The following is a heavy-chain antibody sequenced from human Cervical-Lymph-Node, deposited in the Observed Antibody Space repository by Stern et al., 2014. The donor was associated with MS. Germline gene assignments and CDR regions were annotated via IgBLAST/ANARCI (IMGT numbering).Heavy chain of an antibody. V-gene: IGHV4-39*01. Sequence: QVQLQESGPGLVKPSETLSLTCTVSGGSISSSSYYWGWIRQPPGKGLEWIGSMYYSGNTYYNPSLKSRVTISVDMSKSQVSLKLSSVTAADTAVHYCARRSRNYDTSGYSGYFDFWGQGTLVTVSS. D-gene: IGHD3-22*01. CDR2: MYYSGNT. J-gene: IGHJ4*02. CDR1: GGSISSSSYY. CDR3: ARRSRNYDTSGYSGYFDF.